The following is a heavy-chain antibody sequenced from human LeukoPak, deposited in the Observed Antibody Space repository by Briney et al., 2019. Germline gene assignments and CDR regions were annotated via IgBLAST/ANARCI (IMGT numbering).Heavy chain of an antibody. V-gene: IGHV4-39*07. CDR1: GGSISSSSYY. CDR2: IYYSGST. J-gene: IGHJ6*03. CDR3: AREGSSSSAGYYYYYYMDV. D-gene: IGHD6-6*01. Sequence: SETLSLTCTVSGGSISSSSYYWGWIRQPPGKGLEWIGSIYYSGSTYYNPSLKSRVTISVDTSKNQFSLKLSSVTAADTAVYYCAREGSSSSAGYYYYYYMDVWGKGTTVTVSS.